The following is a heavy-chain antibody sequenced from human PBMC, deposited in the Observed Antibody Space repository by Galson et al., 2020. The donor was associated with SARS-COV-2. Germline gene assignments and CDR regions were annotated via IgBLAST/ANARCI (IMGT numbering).Heavy chain of an antibody. V-gene: IGHV5-51*01. CDR3: ARLELVVVAAEGGWFDP. CDR1: GYSFTSYW. D-gene: IGHD2-15*01. CDR2: IYPGDSDT. Sequence: KIGESLKISCKGSGYSFTSYWIGWVRQMPGKGLEWMGIIYPGDSDTRYSPSFQGQVTISADKSISTAYLQWSSLKASDTAMYYCARLELVVVAAEGGWFDPWGQGTLVTVSS. J-gene: IGHJ5*02.